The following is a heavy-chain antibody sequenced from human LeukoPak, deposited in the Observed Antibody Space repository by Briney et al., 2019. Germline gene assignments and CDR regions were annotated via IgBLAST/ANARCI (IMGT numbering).Heavy chain of an antibody. V-gene: IGHV1-69*05. CDR2: IIPIFGTA. J-gene: IGHJ4*02. CDR3: ATFLGGLVAATHGLAY. D-gene: IGHD2-15*01. CDR1: GGTFSSYA. Sequence: SVKVSCKASGGTFSSYAISWVRQAPGQGLEWMGGIIPIFGTANYAQKFQGRVTITTDESTSTAYMELSSLRSKDTAVYYCATFLGGLVAATHGLAYWGQGTLVTVSS.